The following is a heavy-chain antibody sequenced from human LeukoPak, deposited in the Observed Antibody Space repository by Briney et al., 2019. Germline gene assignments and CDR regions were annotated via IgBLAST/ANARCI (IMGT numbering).Heavy chain of an antibody. Sequence: EASVKVSCKASGYTFTSYAMHWVRQAPGQRLEWMGWINAGNGNTKYSQEFQGRVTITRDTSASTAHMELSSLRSEDMAVYYCARDMFVGIAVAGYFDYWGQGTLVTVSS. CDR2: INAGNGNT. CDR3: ARDMFVGIAVAGYFDY. V-gene: IGHV1-3*03. CDR1: GYTFTSYA. D-gene: IGHD6-19*01. J-gene: IGHJ4*02.